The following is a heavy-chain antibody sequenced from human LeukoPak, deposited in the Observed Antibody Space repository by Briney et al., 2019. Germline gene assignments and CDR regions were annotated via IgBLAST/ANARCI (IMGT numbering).Heavy chain of an antibody. CDR3: ARADIVVVVAADYYFDY. CDR2: ISAYNGNT. J-gene: IGHJ4*02. CDR1: GYTFTSYG. V-gene: IGHV1-18*01. Sequence: EASVKVSSKASGYTFTSYGISWVRQAPGQGLEWMGWISAYNGNTNYAQKLQGRVTMTTDTSTSTAYMELRSLRSDDTAVYYCARADIVVVVAADYYFDYWGQGTLVTVSS. D-gene: IGHD2-15*01.